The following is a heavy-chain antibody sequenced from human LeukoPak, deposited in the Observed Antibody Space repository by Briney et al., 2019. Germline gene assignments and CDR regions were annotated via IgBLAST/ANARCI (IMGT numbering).Heavy chain of an antibody. D-gene: IGHD6-13*01. CDR3: ARDRGGRAS. V-gene: IGHV4-39*07. CDR1: GGSISSSSYY. Sequence: SETLSLTCTVSGGSISSSSYYWGWIRQPPGKGLEWIGSIYYSGSTYYNPSLKSRVTISVDTSKNQFSLKLSSVTAADTAVYYCARDRGGRASWGQGTLVTVSS. J-gene: IGHJ4*02. CDR2: IYYSGST.